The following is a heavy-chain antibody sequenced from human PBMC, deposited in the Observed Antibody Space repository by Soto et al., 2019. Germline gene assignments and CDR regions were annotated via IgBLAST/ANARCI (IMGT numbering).Heavy chain of an antibody. Sequence: GESLKISCKGSGYRFTNYWIGWVRQMPGKGLEWVGIIDPGDSDTRYSPSFQGQVTISVDKSISTAYLQWSSLKASDTAMYYCAARVGSSPLYYYGVDVWGQGTTVTVSS. D-gene: IGHD3-10*01. J-gene: IGHJ6*02. CDR1: GYRFTNYW. V-gene: IGHV5-51*01. CDR3: AARVGSSPLYYYGVDV. CDR2: IDPGDSDT.